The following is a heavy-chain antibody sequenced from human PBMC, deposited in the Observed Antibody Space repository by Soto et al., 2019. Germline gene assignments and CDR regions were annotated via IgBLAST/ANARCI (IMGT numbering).Heavy chain of an antibody. CDR2: IYPADSDT. CDR3: ARKTGGNFIDY. V-gene: IGHV5-51*01. D-gene: IGHD7-27*01. J-gene: IGHJ4*02. Sequence: GESLKISCKGSGFSFVSYWIGWVRQMPGKGLEWMGAIYPADSDTRYSPSFQGQVTISADKAISTAYLQWSSLKATDTAMDYCARKTGGNFIDYWGQGTLVTVSS. CDR1: GFSFVSYW.